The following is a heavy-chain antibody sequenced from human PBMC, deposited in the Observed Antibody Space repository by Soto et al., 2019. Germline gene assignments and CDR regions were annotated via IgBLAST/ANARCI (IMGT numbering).Heavy chain of an antibody. J-gene: IGHJ5*02. CDR2: IYYSGST. Sequence: SETLSLTCTVSGGSIRSYYWSWIRQPPGKGLEWIGYIYYSGSTNYNPSLKSRVTISVDTSKNQFSLKLSSVTAADTAVYYCARAPRDYDFWSGYPNWFDPWGQGTLVTVSS. CDR3: ARAPRDYDFWSGYPNWFDP. D-gene: IGHD3-3*01. CDR1: GGSIRSYY. V-gene: IGHV4-59*01.